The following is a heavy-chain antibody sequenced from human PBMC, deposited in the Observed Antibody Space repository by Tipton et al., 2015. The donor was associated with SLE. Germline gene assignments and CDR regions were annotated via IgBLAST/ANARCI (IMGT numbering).Heavy chain of an antibody. V-gene: IGHV4-39*01. J-gene: IGHJ5*02. D-gene: IGHD2-8*01. CDR3: ARHDTNYGRNWFDP. Sequence: TLSLTCTVSGGSISRSSHYWAWIRQPPGKGLEWIASINYSGRTSFNPSLKSRVTMSVDTSKNHFSLKLSSVTAADTAVYYCARHDTNYGRNWFDPWGQGTLVTVSS. CDR2: INYSGRT. CDR1: GGSISRSSHY.